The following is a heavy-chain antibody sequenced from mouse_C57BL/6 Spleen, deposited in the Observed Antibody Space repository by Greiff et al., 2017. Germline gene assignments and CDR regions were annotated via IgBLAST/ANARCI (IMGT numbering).Heavy chain of an antibody. CDR3: ANAFYGNYVDYAMDY. CDR1: GFSLTSYG. CDR2: IWGGGST. D-gene: IGHD2-10*01. J-gene: IGHJ4*01. Sequence: VKLMESGPGLVAPSQSLSITCTVSGFSLTSYGVDWVRQPPGKGLEWLGVIWGGGSTNYNSALMSRLSISNENSKSQVFLKMNSLQTDDTAMYYCANAFYGNYVDYAMDYWGQGTSVTVSS. V-gene: IGHV2-9*01.